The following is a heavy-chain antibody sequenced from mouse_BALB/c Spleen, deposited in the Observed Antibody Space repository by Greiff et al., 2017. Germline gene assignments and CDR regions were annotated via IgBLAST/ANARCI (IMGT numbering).Heavy chain of an antibody. CDR2: INPYNDGT. Sequence: EVQLQEPGPELVKPGASVKLSCRAPGYPFTSYVMLWVKQKPGQGLEWIGYINPYNDGTKYNEKFKGKATLTSDKSSSTAYMELSSLTSEDSAVYDCAREGIGGLMDYWGQGTSVTVAS. CDR1: GYPFTSYV. CDR3: AREGIGGLMDY. J-gene: IGHJ4*01. D-gene: IGHD2-14*01. V-gene: IGHV1-14*01.